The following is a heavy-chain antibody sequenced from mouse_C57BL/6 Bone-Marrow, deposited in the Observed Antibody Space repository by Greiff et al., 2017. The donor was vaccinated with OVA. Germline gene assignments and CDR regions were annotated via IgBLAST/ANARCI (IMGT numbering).Heavy chain of an antibody. J-gene: IGHJ2*01. CDR1: GFTFSDYY. CDR2: INYDGSST. CDR3: ARDRGNGNSSYYFDY. V-gene: IGHV5-16*01. Sequence: EVKLVESEGGLVQPGSSMKLSCTASGFTFSDYYMAWVRQVPEKGLEWVANINYDGSSTYYLDSLKSRFIISRDNAKNILYLQMSSLKSEDTATYYCARDRGNGNSSYYFDYWGQGTTLTVSS. D-gene: IGHD2-1*01.